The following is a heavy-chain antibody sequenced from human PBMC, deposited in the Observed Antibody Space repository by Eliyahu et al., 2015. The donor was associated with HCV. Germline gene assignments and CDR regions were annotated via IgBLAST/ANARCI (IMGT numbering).Heavy chain of an antibody. V-gene: IGHV3-13*01. D-gene: IGHD7-27*01. Sequence: EELMVESGGRLVHPGGSLTLSCXXSGFIFSGADFHWVRQRPGQGLEWVAVIGTAGDTHYPAAVKGRFTIYKEYGKNTLYLQMTSLRDGDTAVYYCARSKVGVDWGSDNGLDVWGQGTTVTVSS. CDR2: IGTAGDT. CDR1: GFIFSGAD. J-gene: IGHJ6*02. CDR3: ARSKVGVDWGSDNGLDV.